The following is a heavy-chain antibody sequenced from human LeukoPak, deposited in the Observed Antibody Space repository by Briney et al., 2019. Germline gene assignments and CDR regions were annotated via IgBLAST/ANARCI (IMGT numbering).Heavy chain of an antibody. D-gene: IGHD3-3*01. CDR1: GFTFSSYA. CDR3: AKDTDDFWSGYYPSPFDY. J-gene: IGHJ4*02. CDR2: ISGSGGST. V-gene: IGHV3-23*01. Sequence: GGSLRLSCAASGFTFSSYAMSWVRQAPGKGLEWVSAISGSGGSTYYADSVKGRFTISRDNSKNTLYLQMNSLRAEDTAVYYCAKDTDDFWSGYYPSPFDYWGQGTLVTVSS.